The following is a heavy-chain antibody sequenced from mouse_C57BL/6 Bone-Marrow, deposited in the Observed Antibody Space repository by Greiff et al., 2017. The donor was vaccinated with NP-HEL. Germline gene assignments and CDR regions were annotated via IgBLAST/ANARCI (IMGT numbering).Heavy chain of an antibody. CDR3: TGGTTVVAYYYAMDY. D-gene: IGHD1-1*01. CDR1: GFTFSNYW. J-gene: IGHJ4*01. V-gene: IGHV6-3*01. CDR2: IRLKSDNYAT. Sequence: EVQGVESGGGLVQPGGSMKLSCVASGFTFSNYWMNWVRQSPEKGLEWVAQIRLKSDNYATHYAESVKGRFTISRDDSKSSVYLQMNNLRAEDTGIYYCTGGTTVVAYYYAMDYWGQGTSVTVSS.